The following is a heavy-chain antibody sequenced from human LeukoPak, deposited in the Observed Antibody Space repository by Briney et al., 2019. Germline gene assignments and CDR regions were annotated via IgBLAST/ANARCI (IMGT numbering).Heavy chain of an antibody. J-gene: IGHJ5*02. D-gene: IGHD1-26*01. CDR3: ARQWELRGWFDP. CDR1: GGSISSYY. V-gene: IGHV4-59*08. Sequence: SETLSLTCTVSGGSISSYYWSWIRQPPGKGLEWIGYIYYSGSTNYNPSLKSRVTISVDTSKNQFSLKLSSVTAADTAVYYCARQWELRGWFDPWGQGTLVTVSS. CDR2: IYYSGST.